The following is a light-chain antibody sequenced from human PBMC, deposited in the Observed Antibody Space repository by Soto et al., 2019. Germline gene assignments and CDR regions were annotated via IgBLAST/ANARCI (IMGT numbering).Light chain of an antibody. V-gene: IGLV1-51*01. Sequence: QSVLTQPPSVSAAPGEKITISCSGGTSNVGNDYVAWFQQLPGTAPKLLIYDNYKRPSGIPDRFSGSKSGTSATLAITGLQTGDEADYYCGTWDRSLSGFVFGTGTKLTVL. J-gene: IGLJ1*01. CDR2: DNY. CDR3: GTWDRSLSGFV. CDR1: TSNVGNDY.